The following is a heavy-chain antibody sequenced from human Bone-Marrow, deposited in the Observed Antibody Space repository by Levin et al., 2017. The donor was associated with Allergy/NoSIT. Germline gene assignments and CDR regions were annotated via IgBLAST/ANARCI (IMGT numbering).Heavy chain of an antibody. V-gene: IGHV4-39*01. J-gene: IGHJ2*01. CDR3: ARHGTRSDWYFDL. CDR2: IYYSGST. D-gene: IGHD1-26*01. CDR1: GGSISSSSYY. Sequence: SQTLSLTCTVSGGSISSSSYYWGWIRQPPGKGLEWIGSIYYSGSTYYNPSLKSRVTISVDTSKNQFSLKLSSVTAADTAVYYCARHGTRSDWYFDLWGRGTLVTVSS.